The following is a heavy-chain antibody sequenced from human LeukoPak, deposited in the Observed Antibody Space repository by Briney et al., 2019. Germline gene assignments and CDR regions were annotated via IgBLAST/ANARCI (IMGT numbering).Heavy chain of an antibody. Sequence: ASVKVSCKASGYTFTSYDINWVRQAAGQGLEWMGWMNPNNGNTGYAQKFQGRVTMTRSTSISTAYMELSSLRSEDTAVYYCARLASSSWPLYYYYGMDVWGQGTTVTVSS. CDR1: GYTFTSYD. CDR3: ARLASSSWPLYYYYGMDV. CDR2: MNPNNGNT. J-gene: IGHJ6*02. V-gene: IGHV1-8*01. D-gene: IGHD6-13*01.